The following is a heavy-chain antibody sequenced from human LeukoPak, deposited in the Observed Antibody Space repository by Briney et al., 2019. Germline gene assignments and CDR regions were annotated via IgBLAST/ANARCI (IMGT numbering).Heavy chain of an antibody. J-gene: IGHJ4*02. V-gene: IGHV3-20*04. Sequence: GGSLRLSCAASGFTFDDYGMSWVRQAPGKGLEWVSGINWNGGSTGYADSVKGRFTISRDNAKNSLYLQMNSLRAEDTALYYCARGYYDILTGYSYFDYWGQGTLVTVSS. CDR1: GFTFDDYG. CDR2: INWNGGST. CDR3: ARGYYDILTGYSYFDY. D-gene: IGHD3-9*01.